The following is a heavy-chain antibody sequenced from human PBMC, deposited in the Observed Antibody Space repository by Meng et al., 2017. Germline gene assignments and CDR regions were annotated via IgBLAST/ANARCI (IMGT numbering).Heavy chain of an antibody. CDR1: GFTFSSYW. CDR2: IKQDGSEK. CDR3: ARAQHCGGDCYWQLDY. V-gene: IGHV3-7*01. J-gene: IGHJ4*02. D-gene: IGHD2-21*02. Sequence: GESLKISCAASGFTFSSYWMSWVRQAPGKGLEWVANIKQDGSEKYYVDSVKGRFTISRDNAKNSLYLQMNSLRAEDTAVYYCARAQHCGGDCYWQLDYWGQGPLVTVSS.